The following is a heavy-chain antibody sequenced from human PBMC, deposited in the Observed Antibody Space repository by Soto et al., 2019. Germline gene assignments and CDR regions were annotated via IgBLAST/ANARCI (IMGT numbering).Heavy chain of an antibody. D-gene: IGHD2-2*01. CDR3: ATSGHQLPFDY. J-gene: IGHJ4*02. Sequence: LSLTCTVSCGSISSGVYYWSWIRQHPGMGLEWIGYIYYSGSTYYNPSLKSRVTISVDTSKNQFSLILSSVTAADTAVYYCATSGHQLPFDYWGQGTLVTVSS. CDR2: IYYSGST. CDR1: CGSISSGVYY. V-gene: IGHV4-31*03.